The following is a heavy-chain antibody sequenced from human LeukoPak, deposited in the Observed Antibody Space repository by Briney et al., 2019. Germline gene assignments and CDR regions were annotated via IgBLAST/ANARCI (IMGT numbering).Heavy chain of an antibody. V-gene: IGHV1-2*02. CDR2: INPNSGGT. J-gene: IGHJ5*02. D-gene: IGHD4-17*01. CDR3: ARTMTISPAAFDP. CDR1: GYTLTGYY. Sequence: SVKVSCKASGYTLTGYYMHWVRQAPGQGLEWMGWINPNSGGTNYAQKFQGRVTMTRDTSISTAYMELSRLRSDDTAVYYCARTMTISPAAFDPWGQGTLVTVSS.